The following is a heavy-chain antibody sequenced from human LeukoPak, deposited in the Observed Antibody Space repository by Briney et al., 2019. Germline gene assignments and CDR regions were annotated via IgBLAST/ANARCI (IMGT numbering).Heavy chain of an antibody. Sequence: GASVKVSCKASGYTFTSYYMHWVRQAPGQGLEWMGIINPSGGSTSYAQKFQGRVTMTRDMSTSTAYMELSSLRSEDTAVYYCARDNLWYDSSGYYFHPSDYWGQGTLVTVSS. CDR1: GYTFTSYY. CDR2: INPSGGST. J-gene: IGHJ4*02. V-gene: IGHV1-46*01. CDR3: ARDNLWYDSSGYYFHPSDY. D-gene: IGHD3-22*01.